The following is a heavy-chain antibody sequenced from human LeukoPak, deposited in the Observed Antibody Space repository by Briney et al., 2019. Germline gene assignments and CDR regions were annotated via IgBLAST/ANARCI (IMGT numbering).Heavy chain of an antibody. J-gene: IGHJ5*02. CDR3: AREVSGGRNHNWFDP. CDR2: ISAYNGNT. V-gene: IGHV1-18*01. D-gene: IGHD1-26*01. Sequence: ASVKVSCKASGYTFTSYGISWVRQAPGQGLEWMGWISAYNGNTNYAQKLQGRVTMTTDTSTSTAYMELRSLRSDDTAVYYCAREVSGGRNHNWFDPWGQGTLVTVSS. CDR1: GYTFTSYG.